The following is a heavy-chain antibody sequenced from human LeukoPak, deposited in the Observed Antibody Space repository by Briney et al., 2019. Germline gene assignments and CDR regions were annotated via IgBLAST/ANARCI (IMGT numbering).Heavy chain of an antibody. CDR2: INHSGST. J-gene: IGHJ4*02. D-gene: IGHD6-13*01. CDR1: GGSFSGYY. CDR3: ARGPRRAAAAPEY. Sequence: PSETLSLTCAVYGGSFSGYYWSWIRQPPGKGLERIGEINHSGSTNYNPSLKSRVTISVDTSKNQFSLKLSSVTAADTAVYHCARGPRRAAAAPEYWGQGTLVTVSS. V-gene: IGHV4-34*01.